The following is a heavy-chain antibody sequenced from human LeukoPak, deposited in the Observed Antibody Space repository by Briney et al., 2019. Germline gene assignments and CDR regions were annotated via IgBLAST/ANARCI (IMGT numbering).Heavy chain of an antibody. CDR3: AYNNDY. J-gene: IGHJ4*02. Sequence: VASVKVSCKASXXTXTSYGISWVRQAPGQGLEWMGWISAYNGNTNYAQKLQGRVTMTTDTSTSTAYMELRSLRSDDTAVYYCAYNNDYWGQGTLVTVSS. CDR2: ISAYNGNT. CDR1: XXTXTSYG. V-gene: IGHV1-18*01. D-gene: IGHD1-14*01.